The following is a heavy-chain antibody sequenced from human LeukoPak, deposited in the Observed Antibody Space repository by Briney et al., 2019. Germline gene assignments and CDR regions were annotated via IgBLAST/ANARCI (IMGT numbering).Heavy chain of an antibody. CDR2: TIPIFGTA. J-gene: IGHJ6*03. Sequence: ALVKVSCKASGGTFSSYAISWVRQAPGQGLEWMGGTIPIFGTANYAQKFQGRVTITADESTSTAYMELSSLRSEDTAVYYCARAPTIFGVVITNYYMDVWGKGTTVTVSS. CDR3: ARAPTIFGVVITNYYMDV. V-gene: IGHV1-69*13. D-gene: IGHD3-3*01. CDR1: GGTFSSYA.